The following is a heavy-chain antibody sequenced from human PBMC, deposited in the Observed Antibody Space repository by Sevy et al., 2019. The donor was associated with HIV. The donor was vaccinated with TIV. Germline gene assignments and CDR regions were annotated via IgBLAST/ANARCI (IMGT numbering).Heavy chain of an antibody. D-gene: IGHD3-10*01. J-gene: IGHJ4*02. CDR2: IYYSGST. Sequence: SGTLSLTCTVSGGSISSSSYYWGWIRQPPGKGLEWIGSIYYSGSTYYNPSLKSRVTISVDTSKNQFSLKLSSVTAADTAVYYCASSTLYGFYYFDYWGQGTLVTVSS. CDR1: GGSISSSSYY. CDR3: ASSTLYGFYYFDY. V-gene: IGHV4-39*01.